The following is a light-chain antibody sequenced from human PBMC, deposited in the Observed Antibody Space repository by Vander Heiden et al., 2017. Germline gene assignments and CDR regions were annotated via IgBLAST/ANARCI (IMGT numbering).Light chain of an antibody. CDR1: SSNIGSNT. J-gene: IGLJ2*01. CDR3: ATWDDSLNGVV. CDR2: NNN. Sequence: QSVLTQPPSASRTPGQRVTISCSGSSSNIGSNTVNWYQQLPGTAPKLLIYNNNQRPSGVPDRFSGSMSGTSASLAISGLQSEDEADYYCATWDDSLNGVVFGGGTKLTVL. V-gene: IGLV1-44*01.